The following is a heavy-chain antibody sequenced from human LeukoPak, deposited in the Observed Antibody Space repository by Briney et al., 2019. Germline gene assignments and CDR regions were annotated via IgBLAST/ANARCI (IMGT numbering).Heavy chain of an antibody. V-gene: IGHV3-23*01. CDR1: GFTFSSYW. CDR3: AKSKKNPNPFTSFDY. CDR2: ISGSGGST. J-gene: IGHJ4*02. D-gene: IGHD3-3*01. Sequence: GGSLRLSCAASGFTFSSYWMSWVRQAPGKGLEWVSAISGSGGSTYYADSVKGRFTISRDNSKNTLYLQMNSLRAEDTAVYYCAKSKKNPNPFTSFDYWGQGTLVTVSS.